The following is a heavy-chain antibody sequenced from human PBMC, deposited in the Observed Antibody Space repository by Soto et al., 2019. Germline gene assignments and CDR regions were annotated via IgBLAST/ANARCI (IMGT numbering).Heavy chain of an antibody. V-gene: IGHV3-64D*06. CDR2: ISSNGGST. CDR3: VKNGAKYDFWSGHPV. D-gene: IGHD3-3*01. J-gene: IGHJ4*02. Sequence: PGGSLRLSCSASGFTFSSYAMHWVRQAPGKGLEYVSAISSNGGSTYYADSVKGRFTISRDNSKNTLYLQMSSLRAEDTAVYYCVKNGAKYDFWSGHPVWGQGTLVTVSS. CDR1: GFTFSSYA.